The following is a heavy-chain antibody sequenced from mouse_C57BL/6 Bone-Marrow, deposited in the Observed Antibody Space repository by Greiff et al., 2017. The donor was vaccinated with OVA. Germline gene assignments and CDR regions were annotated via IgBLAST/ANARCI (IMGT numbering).Heavy chain of an antibody. Sequence: QVQLQQSGTELVKPGASVKLSCKASGYTFTSYWMHWVKQRPGQGLEWIGNINPSNGGTNYNEKFKSKATMTVDKYSSTAYMQLSSLPSADSAVYKCARRGNGSGSDYWGQGTTLTVSS. CDR3: ARRGNGSGSDY. J-gene: IGHJ2*01. CDR1: GYTFTSYW. D-gene: IGHD1-1*01. V-gene: IGHV1-53*01. CDR2: INPSNGGT.